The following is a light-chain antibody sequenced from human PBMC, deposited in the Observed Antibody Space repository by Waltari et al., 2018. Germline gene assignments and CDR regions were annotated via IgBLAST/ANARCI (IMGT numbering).Light chain of an antibody. CDR2: KAS. V-gene: IGKV1-5*03. CDR1: LSVKKN. CDR3: QEYDSLPIT. J-gene: IGKJ4*01. Sequence: DIQMTQSPSTLSASVGDRVTISCRASLSVKKNLAWYQQKPGKAPKVLVHKASRLESGVSSRFSGSGYGTEFTLTISSLQPDDFATYYCQEYDSLPITFGGGTQVEIK.